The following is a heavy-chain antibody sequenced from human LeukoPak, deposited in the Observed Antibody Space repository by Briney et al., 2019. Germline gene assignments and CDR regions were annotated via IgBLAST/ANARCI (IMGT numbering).Heavy chain of an antibody. D-gene: IGHD5-24*01. CDR1: GGSFSSYA. CDR2: IIPIFGTA. Sequence: SVKVSCKASGGSFSSYAISWVRQAPGQGLEWMGGIIPIFGTANYAQKFQGRVTITADKSTSTAYMELSSLRSEDTAVYYCARDRPGYTFDYWGQGTLVTVPS. CDR3: ARDRPGYTFDY. V-gene: IGHV1-69*06. J-gene: IGHJ4*02.